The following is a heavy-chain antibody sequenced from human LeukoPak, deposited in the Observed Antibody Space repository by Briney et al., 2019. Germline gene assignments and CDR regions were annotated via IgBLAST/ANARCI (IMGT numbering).Heavy chain of an antibody. CDR3: AKDLGLVVTAILGY. D-gene: IGHD2-21*02. V-gene: IGHV3-33*06. CDR1: GFTFRSYD. Sequence: GGSLRLSFAASGFTFRSYDMQWVRQAPGKGLERVAVIWSDGSHKYYADSVEGRFTISRDNSKNTLYLQMNSLRAEDTAVYYCAKDLGLVVTAILGYWGQGTLVTVSS. J-gene: IGHJ4*02. CDR2: IWSDGSHK.